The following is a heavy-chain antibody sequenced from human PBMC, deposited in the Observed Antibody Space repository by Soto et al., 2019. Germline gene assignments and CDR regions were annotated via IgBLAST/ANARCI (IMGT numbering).Heavy chain of an antibody. J-gene: IGHJ6*02. Sequence: SETLSLTCAVYGGSVSSSSNYYWSWIRQPPGKGLEWIGEMNHSGSTNYNPSLKSRVTISVDTSKNQFSLKLSSVTAADTAVYYCARGGAAAGTWDYYYGMDVWGQGTTVTVSS. CDR1: GGSVSSSSNYY. V-gene: IGHV4-34*01. CDR2: MNHSGST. CDR3: ARGGAAAGTWDYYYGMDV. D-gene: IGHD6-13*01.